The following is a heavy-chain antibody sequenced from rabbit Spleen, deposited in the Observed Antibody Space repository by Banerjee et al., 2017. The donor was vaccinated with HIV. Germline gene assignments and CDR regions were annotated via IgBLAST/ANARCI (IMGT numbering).Heavy chain of an antibody. D-gene: IGHD8-1*01. CDR2: IYAGSSGST. CDR3: ARDTGSSFSSYGMDL. J-gene: IGHJ6*01. Sequence: QEQLEESGGGLVKPGASLTLTCKASGFSFNSGYDMCWVRQAPGKGLEWIACIYAGSSGSTYSATWAKGRFTISKTSSTTVTLQMTSLTVADTATYFCARDTGSSFSSYGMDLWGQGTLVTVS. CDR1: GFSFNSGYD. V-gene: IGHV1S45*01.